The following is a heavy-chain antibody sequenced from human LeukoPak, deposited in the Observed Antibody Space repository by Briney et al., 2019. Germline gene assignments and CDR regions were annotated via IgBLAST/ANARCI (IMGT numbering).Heavy chain of an antibody. J-gene: IGHJ4*02. CDR2: IKQDGSEK. V-gene: IGHV3-7*01. Sequence: GGSLRLSCAVSGFSVSGYWMTWVRQAPGKGLEWVANIKQDGSEKNYVDSVKGRFTISRDNAENTLFLQMNSLRVEDTAVYYCAREWQGGIAAAGTRIEGDYWGQGTLVAVSS. CDR3: AREWQGGIAAAGTRIEGDY. CDR1: GFSVSGYW. D-gene: IGHD6-13*01.